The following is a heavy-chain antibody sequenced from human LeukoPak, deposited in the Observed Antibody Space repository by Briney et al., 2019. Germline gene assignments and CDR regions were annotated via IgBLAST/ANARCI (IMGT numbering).Heavy chain of an antibody. CDR2: ISSSSSYI. D-gene: IGHD4-17*01. Sequence: PGGPLRLPCAASGFTFSSYSMNWVRQAPGKGLEGVSSISSSSSYIYYAESVKGRFTISRDNAKNSLYLQMNSLRAEDTAVYYCARSYGDYLDYWGQGNLVTVSS. CDR1: GFTFSSYS. V-gene: IGHV3-21*01. J-gene: IGHJ4*02. CDR3: ARSYGDYLDY.